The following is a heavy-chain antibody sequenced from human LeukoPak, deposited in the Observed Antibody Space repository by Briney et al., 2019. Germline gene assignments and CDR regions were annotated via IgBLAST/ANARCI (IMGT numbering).Heavy chain of an antibody. CDR1: GYSFTSYW. CDR2: IYPGDSDT. D-gene: IGHD3-10*01. J-gene: IGHJ4*02. Sequence: GESLKISCKGSGYSFTSYWIGWVRQVPGKGLEWMGIIYPGDSDTRYSPSFQGQVTISADKSISTAYLQWRRLKGSDTAMYYCARSGYLGFGELLNIFDYWGQGTLVTVSS. V-gene: IGHV5-51*01. CDR3: ARSGYLGFGELLNIFDY.